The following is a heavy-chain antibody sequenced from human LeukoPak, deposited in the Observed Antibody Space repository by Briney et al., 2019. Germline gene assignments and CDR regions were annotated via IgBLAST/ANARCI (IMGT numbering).Heavy chain of an antibody. V-gene: IGHV4-59*11. CDR2: IYYSGST. J-gene: IGHJ3*02. CDR3: ARLLDNDSSGYPDTFDM. Sequence: ETLSLTCTVSCGSINSHFWSWIRQPPGKGLEWIGYIYYSGSTKYNPSLQSRVTISVDTSESNFSLKLTSVTAADTAVYYCARLLDNDSSGYPDTFDMWGQGTVVIVSS. D-gene: IGHD3-22*01. CDR1: CGSINSHF.